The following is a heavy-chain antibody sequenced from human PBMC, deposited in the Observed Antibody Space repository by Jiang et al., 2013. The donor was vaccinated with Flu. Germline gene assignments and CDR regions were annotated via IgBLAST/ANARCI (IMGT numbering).Heavy chain of an antibody. CDR1: GGSVSSGSYY. V-gene: IGHV4-61*01. CDR3: ARGYVVSGSYLLDY. D-gene: IGHD1-26*01. Sequence: LLKPSETLSLTCTVSGGSVSSGSYYWSWIRQPPGKGLEWIGYIYYSGSTNYNPSLKSRVTISVDTSKNQFSLKLSSVTAADTAVYYCARGYVVSGSYLLDYWGQGTLVTVSS. J-gene: IGHJ4*02. CDR2: IYYSGST.